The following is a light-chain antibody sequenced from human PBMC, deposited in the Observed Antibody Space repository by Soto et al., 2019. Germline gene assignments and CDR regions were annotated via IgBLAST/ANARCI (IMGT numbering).Light chain of an antibody. J-gene: IGLJ2*01. CDR3: AAWDDSLGVVT. CDR2: SDD. Sequence: QSVLTQPPSASGTPGQRITISCSGGSSYIGNNYVYWYQLVPGTAPKLLIYSDDQRPSGVPDRFSGSRSGTSASLAISGLRSHDEADYYCAAWDDSLGVVTFGGGTKLTVL. V-gene: IGLV1-47*02. CDR1: SSYIGNNY.